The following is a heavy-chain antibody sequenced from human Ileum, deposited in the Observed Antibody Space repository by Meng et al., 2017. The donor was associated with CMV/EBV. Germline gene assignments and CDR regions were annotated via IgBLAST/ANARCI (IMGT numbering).Heavy chain of an antibody. D-gene: IGHD3-10*01. CDR2: IFPGDSDT. V-gene: IGHV5-51*01. CDR1: GYRFNTYW. J-gene: IGHJ4*02. CDR3: AREMIRGVVDS. Sequence: GGSLRLSCRTSGYRFNTYWIGWVRQMPGKGLEWMGIIFPGDSDTRYNPSFEGQVTLSVDRSISTAYLQWSSLKASDTAIYYCAREMIRGVVDSWGQGTRVTVSS.